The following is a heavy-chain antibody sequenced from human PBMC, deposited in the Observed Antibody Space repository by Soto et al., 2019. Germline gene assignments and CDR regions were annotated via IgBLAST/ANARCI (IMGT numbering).Heavy chain of an antibody. Sequence: SETLSLTCTVSGGSISSGGYYWSWIRQHPGKGLEWIGYIYYSGSTYYNPSLKSRVTISVDTSKNQFSLKLSSVTAADTAVYYCASRTPTVTTGGRASFDIWGQGTMVTVSS. CDR3: ASRTPTVTTGGRASFDI. J-gene: IGHJ3*02. CDR1: GGSISSGGYY. CDR2: IYYSGST. V-gene: IGHV4-31*03. D-gene: IGHD4-4*01.